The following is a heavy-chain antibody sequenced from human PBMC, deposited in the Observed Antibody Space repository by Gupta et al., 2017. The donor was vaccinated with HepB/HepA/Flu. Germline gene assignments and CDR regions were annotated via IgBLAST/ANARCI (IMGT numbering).Heavy chain of an antibody. V-gene: IGHV3-48*03. Sequence: EVQLVESGGGLVQPGGSLRLSCAASGFTFSSYEMNWVRPAPGKGLEWVSYISSSGSTIYYADSVKGRFTISRDNAKNSLYLQMNSLRAEDTAVYYCARANSSGYYYWAYFDYWGQGTLVTVSS. J-gene: IGHJ4*02. CDR3: ARANSSGYYYWAYFDY. CDR2: ISSSGSTI. D-gene: IGHD3-22*01. CDR1: GFTFSSYE.